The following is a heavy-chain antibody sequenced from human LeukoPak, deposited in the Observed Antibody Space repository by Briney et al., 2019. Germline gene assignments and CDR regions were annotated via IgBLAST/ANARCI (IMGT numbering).Heavy chain of an antibody. CDR3: TRAAPAYCGGDCYLDAFDI. Sequence: GGSLRLSCTASGFTFGVYAMRWFRHAPGKGLEWVGFIRSKAYGGTTEYAASVKGRFTISRDDSKSIAYLQMNSLKTEDTAVYYCTRAAPAYCGGDCYLDAFDIWGQGTMVTVSS. CDR2: IRSKAYGGTT. V-gene: IGHV3-49*03. J-gene: IGHJ3*02. D-gene: IGHD2-21*02. CDR1: GFTFGVYA.